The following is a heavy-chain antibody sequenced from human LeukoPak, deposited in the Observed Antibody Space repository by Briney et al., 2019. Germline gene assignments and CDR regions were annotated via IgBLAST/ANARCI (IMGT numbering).Heavy chain of an antibody. CDR1: GFNFSTNG. V-gene: IGHV3-30*02. CDR3: ARDFDDVSGNYYYIPDY. D-gene: IGHD3-10*01. J-gene: IGHJ4*02. CDR2: IRFDGTKT. Sequence: PGGSLRLSCEASGFNFSTNGMHWVRQAPGKGLEWVSFIRFDGTKTFYGVSVRGRFTISRDNSKNTLYLQLSSLRGDDTAVYYCARDFDDVSGNYYYIPDYWGQGTLVTVSS.